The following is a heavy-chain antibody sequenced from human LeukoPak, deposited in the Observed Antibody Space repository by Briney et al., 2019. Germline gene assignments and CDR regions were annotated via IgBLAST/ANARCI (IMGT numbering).Heavy chain of an antibody. CDR2: INHIVIT. CDR3: ARGRTYYYDSSGPESGY. Sequence: SETLSLTRAVYVGSFRGDYSSWSREPPGKGVWWGCEINHIVITNYNPSPKRRVTISVDTSKTQFSLKLSSVTAADTAVYYCARGRTYYYDSSGPESGYWGQGTLVTVSS. J-gene: IGHJ4*02. D-gene: IGHD3-22*01. V-gene: IGHV4-34*01. CDR1: VGSFRGDY.